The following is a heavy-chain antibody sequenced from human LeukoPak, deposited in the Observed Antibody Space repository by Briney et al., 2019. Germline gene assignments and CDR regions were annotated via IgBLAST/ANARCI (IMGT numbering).Heavy chain of an antibody. D-gene: IGHD3-10*01. CDR3: ARGGSGISNAFDI. J-gene: IGHJ3*02. Sequence: PSETLSLPCSVSGGPISSYYWSWIRQPPGKGLEGIGYLYYSGSTNSNPSLKSRVTMSVDTSKNQFSLKLRSVTAADTAVYYCARGGSGISNAFDIWGQGTMVTVSS. CDR1: GGPISSYY. CDR2: LYYSGST. V-gene: IGHV4-59*01.